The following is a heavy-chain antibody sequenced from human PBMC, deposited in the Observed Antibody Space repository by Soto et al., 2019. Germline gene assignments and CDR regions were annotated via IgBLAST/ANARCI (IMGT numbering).Heavy chain of an antibody. CDR2: IYYSGST. J-gene: IGHJ4*02. Sequence: ASETLSLTCTVSGGSVSSGSYYWSWIRQPPGKGLEWIGYIYYSGSTNYNPSLKSRVTISVDTSKNQFSLKLSSVTTDTSTRTGYLELRNLKSDDTAVYYCARASAGPLYDFWGQGTLVTASS. CDR1: GGSVSSGSYY. CDR3: LELRNLKSDDTAVYYCARASAGPLYDF. D-gene: IGHD1-26*01. V-gene: IGHV4-61*04.